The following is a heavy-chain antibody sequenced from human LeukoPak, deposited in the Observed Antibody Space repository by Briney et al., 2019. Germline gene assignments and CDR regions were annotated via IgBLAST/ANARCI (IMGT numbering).Heavy chain of an antibody. CDR3: ARERGNDAFDI. CDR2: IYYSGST. V-gene: IGHV4-38-2*02. Sequence: SETLSLTCTVSGYSISSGYYWGWIRQPPGKGLEWIGSIYYSGSTYYNPSLKSRVTISVDTSKDQFSLKLSSVTAADTAVYYCARERGNDAFDIWGQGTMVTVSS. J-gene: IGHJ3*02. CDR1: GYSISSGYY. D-gene: IGHD4-23*01.